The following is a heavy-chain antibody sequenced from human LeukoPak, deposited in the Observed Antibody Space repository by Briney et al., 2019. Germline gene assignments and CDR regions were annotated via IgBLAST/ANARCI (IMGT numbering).Heavy chain of an antibody. J-gene: IGHJ6*02. CDR3: ANIESGFLGVTTHYYYGMDV. CDR2: INPSGGST. V-gene: IGHV1-46*01. CDR1: GYTFTSYF. Sequence: ASVKVSCKASGYTFTSYFIHWVRQAPGQGLEWMGIINPSGGSTSYAQKFQGRVTMTRDTSTSTVYMELSSLRSEDTAVYYCANIESGFLGVTTHYYYGMDVWGQGTTVTVSS. D-gene: IGHD4-17*01.